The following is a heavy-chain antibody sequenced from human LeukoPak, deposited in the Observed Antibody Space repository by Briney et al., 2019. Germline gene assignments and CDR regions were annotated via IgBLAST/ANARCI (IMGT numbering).Heavy chain of an antibody. D-gene: IGHD1-26*01. CDR3: ASSGSYRFDY. V-gene: IGHV3-48*02. Sequence: PGGSLRLSCAASGFTFSSYSMNWVRQAPGKGLEWVSHITASGTAMFYADSAKGRFTISRDNAKNSLYLQMNSLRDEDTAVYYCASSGSYRFDYWGQGTLVTVSS. CDR1: GFTFSSYS. J-gene: IGHJ4*02. CDR2: ITASGTAM.